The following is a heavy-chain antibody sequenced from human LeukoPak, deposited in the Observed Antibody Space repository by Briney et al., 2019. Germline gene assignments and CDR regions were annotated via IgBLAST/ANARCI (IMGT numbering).Heavy chain of an antibody. V-gene: IGHV4-38-2*01. D-gene: IGHD3/OR15-3a*01. CDR2: IYHSGST. CDR1: CYSISSGYY. J-gene: IGHJ4*02. Sequence: PSETLSLTCAVSCYSISSGYYWGWIRQPPGKGLEWIGSIYHSGSTYYNPSLKSRATISVDTSKNQFSVKLSSVTAADTAVYYCARLGDWLTLDYWGQGTMVTVSS. CDR3: ARLGDWLTLDY.